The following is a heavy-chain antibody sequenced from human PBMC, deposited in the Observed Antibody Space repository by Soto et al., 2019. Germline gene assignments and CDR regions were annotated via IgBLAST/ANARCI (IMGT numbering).Heavy chain of an antibody. Sequence: PSETLSLTCSIYSGSLSGYYWSWIRQPPGKGLEWIGEISQSGNTNYSPSLKSRVSISIDTSKKQSSLNLASVSAADTAVYYCARAPKVSGSSQTRPDFWGQGTLVTVSS. V-gene: IGHV4-34*01. D-gene: IGHD6-6*01. CDR2: ISQSGNT. J-gene: IGHJ4*02. CDR3: ARAPKVSGSSQTRPDF. CDR1: SGSLSGYY.